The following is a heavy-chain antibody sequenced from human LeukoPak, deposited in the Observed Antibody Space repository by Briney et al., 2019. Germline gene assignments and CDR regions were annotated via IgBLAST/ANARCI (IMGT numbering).Heavy chain of an antibody. CDR2: MNPNSGNT. D-gene: IGHD5-24*01. V-gene: IGHV1-8*01. CDR1: GYTFTSYD. CDR3: ARGDGEDAYNFFDY. Sequence: ASVKVSCKASGYTFTSYDINWVRQATGQGLEWMGWMNPNSGNTGYAQKFQGRVTMTRNTSISTAYMELSSLRSEDTAVYYCARGDGEDAYNFFDYWGQGTLVTVSS. J-gene: IGHJ4*02.